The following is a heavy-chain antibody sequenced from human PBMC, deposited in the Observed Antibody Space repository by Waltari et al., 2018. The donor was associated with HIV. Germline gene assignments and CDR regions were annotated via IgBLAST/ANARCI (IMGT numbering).Heavy chain of an antibody. V-gene: IGHV3-30-3*01. CDR2: ISYDGSNK. Sequence: QVQLVESGGGGVQPGRSLRLSFAASGFPFSSFAFHWVRQAPGKGLEWVAVISYDGSNKYYADSVKGRFTISRDNSKNTLYLQMNSLRAEDTAVYYCARDPQYCSSTSCSYYFDYWGQGTLVTVSS. J-gene: IGHJ4*02. D-gene: IGHD2-2*01. CDR3: ARDPQYCSSTSCSYYFDY. CDR1: GFPFSSFA.